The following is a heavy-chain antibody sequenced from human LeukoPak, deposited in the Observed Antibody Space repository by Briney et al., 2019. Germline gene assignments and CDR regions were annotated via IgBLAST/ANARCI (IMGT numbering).Heavy chain of an antibody. CDR3: AAPQGITMVRGAQFDY. D-gene: IGHD3-10*01. J-gene: IGHJ4*02. V-gene: IGHV3-30*03. CDR1: GFPFSSYG. CDR2: ISYGGSNK. Sequence: GGSLRLSCAASGFPFSSYGMHWVRQAPGKGLEWVAVISYGGSNKYYADSVKGRFTISRDNSKNTLYLQMNSLRAEDTAVYYCAAPQGITMVRGAQFDYWGQGTLVTVSS.